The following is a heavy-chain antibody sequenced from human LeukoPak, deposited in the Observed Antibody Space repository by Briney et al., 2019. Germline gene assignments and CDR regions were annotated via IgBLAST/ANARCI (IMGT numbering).Heavy chain of an antibody. V-gene: IGHV3-9*01. CDR1: GFTFDDYA. D-gene: IGHD3-22*01. CDR2: ISWNSGSI. J-gene: IGHJ4*02. Sequence: PGGSLRLSCAASGFTFDDYAMHWVRQAPGKGLEWVSGISWNSGSIGYADSVKGRFTISGDNAKNSLYLQMNSLRAEDTALYYCAKDSGYDSSGYCNYWGQGTLVTVSS. CDR3: AKDSGYDSSGYCNY.